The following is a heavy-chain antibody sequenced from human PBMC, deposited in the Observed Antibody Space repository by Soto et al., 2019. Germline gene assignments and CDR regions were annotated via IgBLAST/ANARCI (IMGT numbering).Heavy chain of an antibody. CDR2: ISTYNGNT. Sequence: QVQLVQSGAEVKQPGASVKVSCKASGYTFTNYGFTWVRQAPGQVLEWLGWISTYNGNTKYAQKVPGRLTMTTDTSTSTANMELTSLRSDDTALYYCARTTVTASYYYMDVWGKGSKVTVSS. D-gene: IGHD4-17*01. J-gene: IGHJ6*03. CDR1: GYTFTNYG. CDR3: ARTTVTASYYYMDV. V-gene: IGHV1-18*01.